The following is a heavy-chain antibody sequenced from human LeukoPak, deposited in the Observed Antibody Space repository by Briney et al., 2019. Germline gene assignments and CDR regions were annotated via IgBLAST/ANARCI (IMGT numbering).Heavy chain of an antibody. CDR1: GYSLGKNYY. D-gene: IGHD3-16*01. CDR2: LCGTGFT. Sequence: SETLSLTCAVSGYSLGKNYYWGWIRQPPGKGLERIGWLCGTGFTSCNPALMNRVTMSVDTSKNHFSMKLPSGSAPDTPVYYCARYASRGSASTRFDYWGPGILVTISS. CDR3: ARYASRGSASTRFDY. V-gene: IGHV4-38-2*01. J-gene: IGHJ4*02.